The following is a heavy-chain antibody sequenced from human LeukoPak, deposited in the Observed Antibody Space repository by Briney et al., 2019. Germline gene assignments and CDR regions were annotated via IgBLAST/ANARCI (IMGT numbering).Heavy chain of an antibody. CDR1: GGSFSGYY. D-gene: IGHD3-9*01. CDR2: INHSGST. CDR3: ARDLDDILTGYYYGMDV. V-gene: IGHV4-34*01. Sequence: SETLSLTCAVYGGSFSGYYWSWIRQPPGKGLEWIGEINHSGSTNYNPSLKSRVTISVDTSKNQFSLKLSSVTAADTAVYYCARDLDDILTGYYYGMDVWGQGTTVTVSS. J-gene: IGHJ6*02.